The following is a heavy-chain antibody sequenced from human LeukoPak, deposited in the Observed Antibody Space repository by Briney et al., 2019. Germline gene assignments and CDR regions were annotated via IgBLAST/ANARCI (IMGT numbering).Heavy chain of an antibody. CDR1: GGSISSSSYY. J-gene: IGHJ5*02. Sequence: SETLSLTCTVSGGSISSSSYYWGWIRQPPGKGLEWIGSIYYSGSTYYNPSLKSRVTISVDTSKNQFSLKLSSVTAADTAVYYCARDHVFVVVLTTGWFDPWGQGTLVTVSS. D-gene: IGHD1-1*01. V-gene: IGHV4-39*07. CDR2: IYYSGST. CDR3: ARDHVFVVVLTTGWFDP.